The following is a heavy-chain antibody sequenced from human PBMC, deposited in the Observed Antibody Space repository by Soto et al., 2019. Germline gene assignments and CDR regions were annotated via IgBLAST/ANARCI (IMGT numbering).Heavy chain of an antibody. D-gene: IGHD2-15*01. CDR2: IYYSGST. Sequence: PSETLSLTCTVSGGSISSGGYYWSWIRQHPGKGLEWIGYIYYSGSTYYNPSLKSRVTISVDTSKNQFSLKLSSVTAADTAVYYCARNYCSGGSCYCAHAFDIWGQGTMVTVSS. CDR1: GGSISSGGYY. J-gene: IGHJ3*02. CDR3: ARNYCSGGSCYCAHAFDI. V-gene: IGHV4-31*03.